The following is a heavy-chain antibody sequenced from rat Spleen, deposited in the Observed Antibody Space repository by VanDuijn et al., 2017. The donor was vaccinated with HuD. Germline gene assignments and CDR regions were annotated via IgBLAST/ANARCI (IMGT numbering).Heavy chain of an antibody. CDR2: MKYDGDT. CDR1: GFSLMDYS. V-gene: IGHV2S30*01. D-gene: IGHD1-12*02. CDR3: TRDGDGTYSVYFDY. J-gene: IGHJ2*01. Sequence: QVQLKESGPGLVQPSQTLSLTCTVSGFSLMDYSVHWVRQPPGKGLEWMGRMKYDGDTYYNSALKPRLSISRDTSKSQVFLKMNSLQTEDTAIYYCTRDGDGTYSVYFDYWGQGVMVTVSS.